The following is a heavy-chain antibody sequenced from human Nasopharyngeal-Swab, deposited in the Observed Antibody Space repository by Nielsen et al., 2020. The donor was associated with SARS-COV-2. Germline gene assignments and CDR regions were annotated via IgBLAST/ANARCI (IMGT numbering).Heavy chain of an antibody. CDR2: ISSNGGST. CDR3: AGDLDYYGSGSYYNAY. CDR1: GFTFSSYA. D-gene: IGHD3-10*01. J-gene: IGHJ4*02. Sequence: GGSLRFSCSASGFTFSSYAMHWVRQAPGKGLEYVSAISSNGGSTYYADSVKGRFTISRDNAKNSLYLQMNSLRAEDTAVYYCAGDLDYYGSGSYYNAYWGQGTLVTVSS. V-gene: IGHV3-64*04.